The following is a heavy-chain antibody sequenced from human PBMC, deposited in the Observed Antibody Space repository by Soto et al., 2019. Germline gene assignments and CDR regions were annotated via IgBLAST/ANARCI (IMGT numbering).Heavy chain of an antibody. D-gene: IGHD3-16*02. CDR3: AKLGDYVWGSYRYWARYYFDY. V-gene: IGHV3-23*01. Sequence: EVQLLESGGGLVQPGGSLRLSCAASGFTFSSYAMSWVRQAPGKGLEWVSAISGSGGSTYYADSVKGRFTISRDISKNRMYLQMNSLRAEDTAVYYCAKLGDYVWGSYRYWARYYFDYWGQGTLVTVSS. CDR1: GFTFSSYA. J-gene: IGHJ4*02. CDR2: ISGSGGST.